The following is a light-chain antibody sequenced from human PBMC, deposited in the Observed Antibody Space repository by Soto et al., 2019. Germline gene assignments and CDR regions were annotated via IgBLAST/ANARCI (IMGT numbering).Light chain of an antibody. CDR1: SSDIGDYNS. Sequence: QSVLTQPASVSGSPGQSITISCTGTSSDIGDYNSVSWYQQHPGKAPKLIIYEVSHRPSGVSNRFSGSKSGNTASLTISGLQADDEADYYCNSFTTSTTPYVFGTGTKV. CDR3: NSFTTSTTPYV. J-gene: IGLJ1*01. CDR2: EVS. V-gene: IGLV2-14*03.